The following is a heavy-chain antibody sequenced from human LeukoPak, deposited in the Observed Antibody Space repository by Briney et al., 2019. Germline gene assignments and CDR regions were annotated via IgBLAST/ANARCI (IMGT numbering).Heavy chain of an antibody. Sequence: GGSLRLSCAASGFTFSDYYMSWIRQAPGKGLEWVSYISSSGSTIYYADSVKGRFTISRDNAKNSLYLQMNSLRAEDTAVYYCARDGLAAATLHWCFDLWGRGTLVTVSS. CDR2: ISSSGSTI. J-gene: IGHJ2*01. V-gene: IGHV3-11*04. CDR1: GFTFSDYY. D-gene: IGHD2-15*01. CDR3: ARDGLAAATLHWCFDL.